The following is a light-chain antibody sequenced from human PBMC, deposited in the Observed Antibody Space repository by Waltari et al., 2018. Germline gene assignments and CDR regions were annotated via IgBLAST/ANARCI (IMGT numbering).Light chain of an antibody. Sequence: QSALTQPASVSGSPGQSIIISCTGTNSDVGGYNYVSWYQQRPGGVPKLLIYDVAKRPSVVSDRFSGAKSGNTASLTISGLLPEDEADYYCCSYAGTNSVVFGGGTRLTVL. V-gene: IGLV2-14*03. J-gene: IGLJ2*01. CDR3: CSYAGTNSVV. CDR1: NSDVGGYNY. CDR2: DVA.